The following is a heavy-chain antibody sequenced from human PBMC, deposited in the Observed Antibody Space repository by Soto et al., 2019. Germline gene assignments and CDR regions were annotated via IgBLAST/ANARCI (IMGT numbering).Heavy chain of an antibody. CDR2: INDSGGRT. V-gene: IGHV3-23*01. CDR3: AKAYDSSGPYYFDY. Sequence: PGGSLRLSCAASGFTFSNYAMNWVRQAPGKGLEWVSGINDSGGRTYYADFVKGRFTISRDTSKNTLYLQMNSLRADDTAIYYCAKAYDSSGPYYFDYWGQGTLVTVSS. CDR1: GFTFSNYA. J-gene: IGHJ4*02. D-gene: IGHD3-22*01.